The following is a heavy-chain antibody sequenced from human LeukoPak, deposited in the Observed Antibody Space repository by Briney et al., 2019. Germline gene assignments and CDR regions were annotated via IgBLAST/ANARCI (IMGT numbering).Heavy chain of an antibody. V-gene: IGHV4-4*02. CDR1: GASISSSNW. D-gene: IGHD3-9*01. CDR2: IYHSGST. Sequence: SGTLSLTCAVSGASISSSNWWIWVRQPPGKGLEWIGEIYHSGSTTYNPSLKSRVTISIDKSKNQFSLKLTSVTAADTAVYYCASARYYDILTGLEYWGQGTLVTVSS. J-gene: IGHJ4*02. CDR3: ASARYYDILTGLEY.